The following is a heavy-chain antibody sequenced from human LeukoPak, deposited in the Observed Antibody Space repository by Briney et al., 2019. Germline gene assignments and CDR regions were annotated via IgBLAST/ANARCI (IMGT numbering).Heavy chain of an antibody. CDR2: IIPIFGTA. J-gene: IGHJ4*02. D-gene: IGHD2-2*02. Sequence: SVKVSCKASGGTFISYAISWVRQARGQGLEWMGGIIPIFGTANYAQKFQGRVTITADESTSTAYMELSSLRSEDTAVYYCARGSYCSSTSCYKDFDYWGQGTLVTVSS. V-gene: IGHV1-69*13. CDR3: ARGSYCSSTSCYKDFDY. CDR1: GGTFISYA.